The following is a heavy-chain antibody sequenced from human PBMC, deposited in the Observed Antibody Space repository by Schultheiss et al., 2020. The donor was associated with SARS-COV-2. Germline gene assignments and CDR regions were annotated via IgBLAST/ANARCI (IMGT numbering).Heavy chain of an antibody. CDR1: GGSVSSGSFY. J-gene: IGHJ4*02. Sequence: SETLSLTCTVSGGSVSSGSFYWSWIRQPPGKGLEWIGNIYYSGRTTYNPSLKSRVTLSLDTSQNQFSLRLSSVTAADTAVYYCARSYYGSGSHLDYWGQGTLVTVSS. CDR2: IYYSGRT. D-gene: IGHD3-10*01. CDR3: ARSYYGSGSHLDY. V-gene: IGHV4-61*01.